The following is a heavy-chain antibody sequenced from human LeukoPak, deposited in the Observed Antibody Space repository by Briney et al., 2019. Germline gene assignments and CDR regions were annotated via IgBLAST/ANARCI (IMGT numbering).Heavy chain of an antibody. CDR2: ISWNSGSI. CDR3: AREVDSSSEWDY. Sequence: GGSLRFSCAASGFTFDDYAMHWVRQAPGKGLEWVSGISWNSGSIGYADSVKGRFTISRDNAKNSLYLQMNSLRAEDTAVYYCAREVDSSSEWDYWGQGTLVTVSS. D-gene: IGHD6-6*01. J-gene: IGHJ4*02. V-gene: IGHV3-9*01. CDR1: GFTFDDYA.